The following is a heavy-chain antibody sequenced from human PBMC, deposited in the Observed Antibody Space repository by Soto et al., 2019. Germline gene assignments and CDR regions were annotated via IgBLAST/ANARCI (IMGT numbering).Heavy chain of an antibody. Sequence: ASVKVSCKASGYTFSSYGISWVRQAPGRGLQWMGWISAYNANTHYAQKFQGRVTMTTDTSTSTSYMELRTLRSDDTAVYYCARDYYYDTTGPLDYWGQGSLVTVS. J-gene: IGHJ4*02. CDR2: ISAYNANT. CDR3: ARDYYYDTTGPLDY. D-gene: IGHD3-22*01. V-gene: IGHV1-18*01. CDR1: GYTFSSYG.